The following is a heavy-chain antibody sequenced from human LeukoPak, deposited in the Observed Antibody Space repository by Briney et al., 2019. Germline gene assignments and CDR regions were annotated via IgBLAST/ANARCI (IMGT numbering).Heavy chain of an antibody. V-gene: IGHV3-30*18. CDR2: ISYEGSNK. J-gene: IGHJ6*02. CDR1: GFTLSSYG. CDR3: AKDQGMDV. Sequence: GGSLRLSCAASGFTLSSYGMHWVRQAPGKGLEWVAVISYEGSNKYYADSVKGRFTISRDNSKSTLYLQMNSLRGEDTAVYYCAKDQGMDVWGQGTTVTVSS.